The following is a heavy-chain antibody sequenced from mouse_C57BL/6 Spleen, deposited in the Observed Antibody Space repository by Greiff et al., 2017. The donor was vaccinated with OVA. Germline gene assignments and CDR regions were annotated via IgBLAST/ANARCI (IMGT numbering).Heavy chain of an antibody. V-gene: IGHV1-22*01. Sequence: VQLKQSGPELVKPGASVKMSCKASGYTFTDYNMHWVKQSHGKSLEWIGYINPNNGGTSYNQKFKGKATLTVNKSSRTAYMELRSLTSEDSAVYYCARSGWLLLFAYWGQGTLVTVSA. J-gene: IGHJ3*01. D-gene: IGHD2-3*01. CDR3: ARSGWLLLFAY. CDR2: INPNNGGT. CDR1: GYTFTDYN.